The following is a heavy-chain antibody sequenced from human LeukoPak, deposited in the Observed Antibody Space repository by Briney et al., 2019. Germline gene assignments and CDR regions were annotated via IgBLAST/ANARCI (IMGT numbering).Heavy chain of an antibody. V-gene: IGHV3-30*03. J-gene: IGHJ4*02. D-gene: IGHD6-19*01. CDR1: GFTFSSYW. CDR3: ARVQGGGYRTADY. Sequence: GGSLRLSCETSGFTFSSYWMSWVRQAPGKGLDWVAVILENGSNQYYADSVKGRFTISRDNSKNTLFLQMNSLRGEDAAMYYCARVQGGGYRTADYWGQGTLVTVSS. CDR2: ILENGSNQ.